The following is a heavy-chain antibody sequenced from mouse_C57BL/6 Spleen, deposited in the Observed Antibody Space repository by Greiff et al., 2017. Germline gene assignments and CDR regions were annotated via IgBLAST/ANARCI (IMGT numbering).Heavy chain of an antibody. CDR3: ANYGSSHYFDY. V-gene: IGHV1-26*01. Sequence: VQLQQSGPELVKPGASVKISCKASGYTFTDYYMNWVKQSHGKSLEWIGDINHNNGGTSYNQKFKGKATLTVDKSSSTAYMELRSLTSEDSAVYYCANYGSSHYFDYWGQGTTLTVSS. D-gene: IGHD1-1*01. J-gene: IGHJ2*01. CDR1: GYTFTDYY. CDR2: INHNNGGT.